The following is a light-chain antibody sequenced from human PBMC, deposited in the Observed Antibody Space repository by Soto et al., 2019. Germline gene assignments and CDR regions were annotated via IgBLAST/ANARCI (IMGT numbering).Light chain of an antibody. CDR3: MQALQTPLYT. CDR2: LCS. V-gene: IGKV2-28*01. CDR1: QSLLHSNGYNY. Sequence: DIVMPQSPLSLPVTPGEPASISCRSSQSLLHSNGYNYLDWYLQKPVQSPQLLFYLCSNRAFGVPGRFSGSRSGTEFTLKISRVEAEDVGVYYCMQALQTPLYTCGQGTKLEIK. J-gene: IGKJ2*01.